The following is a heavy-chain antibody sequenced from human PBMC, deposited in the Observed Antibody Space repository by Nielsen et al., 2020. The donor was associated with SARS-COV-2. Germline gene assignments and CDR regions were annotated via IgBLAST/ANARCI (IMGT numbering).Heavy chain of an antibody. Sequence: GESLKISCAASGFTFSSYGMHWVRQAPGKGLEWVAVISYDGSNKYYADSVKGRFTISRDNSKNTLYLQMNSLRAEDTAVYYCAKLGGLWWEHDAFDIWGQGTMVTVSS. D-gene: IGHD2-21*01. J-gene: IGHJ3*02. V-gene: IGHV3-30*18. CDR1: GFTFSSYG. CDR3: AKLGGLWWEHDAFDI. CDR2: ISYDGSNK.